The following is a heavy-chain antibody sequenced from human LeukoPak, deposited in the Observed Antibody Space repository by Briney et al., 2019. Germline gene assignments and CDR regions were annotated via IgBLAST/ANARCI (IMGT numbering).Heavy chain of an antibody. CDR1: GGSISSYY. J-gene: IGHJ4*02. CDR2: IYTSGST. V-gene: IGHV4-4*07. CDR3: ARDSNPYYDFWSGYYKAYFDY. Sequence: SETLSLTCTVSGGSISSYYWSWIRQPAGKGLEWIGRIYTSGSTNYNPSLKSRVTMSVDTSKNQFSLKLSSVTAADTAVYYCARDSNPYYDFWSGYYKAYFDYWAQGTLVTVSS. D-gene: IGHD3-3*01.